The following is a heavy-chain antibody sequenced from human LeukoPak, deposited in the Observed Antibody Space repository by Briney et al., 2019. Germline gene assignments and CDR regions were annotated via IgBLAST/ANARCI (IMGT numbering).Heavy chain of an antibody. D-gene: IGHD3-10*01. V-gene: IGHV4-39*07. Sequence: SETLSLTCTVSGGSISSSSYYWGWIRQPPGKGLEWIGSIYYSGSTYYNPSLKSRVTISVDTSKNQFSPKLSSVTAADTAVYYCARMEPIQRGYYGSGSLNVFDYWGQGTLVTVSS. CDR3: ARMEPIQRGYYGSGSLNVFDY. CDR1: GGSISSSSYY. J-gene: IGHJ4*02. CDR2: IYYSGST.